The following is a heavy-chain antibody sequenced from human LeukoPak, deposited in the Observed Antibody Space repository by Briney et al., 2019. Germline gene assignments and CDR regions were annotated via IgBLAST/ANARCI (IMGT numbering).Heavy chain of an antibody. CDR3: ARDEGAAAIRTFDY. V-gene: IGHV3-21*01. D-gene: IGHD2-2*01. Sequence: GGSLRLSCAASGFTFSSYSMNWVRQAPGKGLEWVSSISSSSSYIYYADSVKGRFTISRDNAKNSLYLQMNSLRAEDTAVYYCARDEGAAAIRTFDYWGQGTLVTVSS. CDR2: ISSSSSYI. CDR1: GFTFSSYS. J-gene: IGHJ4*02.